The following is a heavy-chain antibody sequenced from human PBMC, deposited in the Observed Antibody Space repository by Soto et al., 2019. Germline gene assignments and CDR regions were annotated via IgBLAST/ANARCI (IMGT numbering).Heavy chain of an antibody. Sequence: SETLSLTCTVSGGSVSSDTHDWSWIRQSPGKRLEWIGFIYSSGSTNYNPSLKSRVTMSVDTSKNQFSLKLRSVIVADTAVYHCARFVRSCSGTTCYTRADVWGQGTTVTV. V-gene: IGHV4-61*01. CDR2: IYSSGST. CDR1: GGSVSSDTHD. CDR3: ARFVRSCSGTTCYTRADV. J-gene: IGHJ6*02. D-gene: IGHD2-2*02.